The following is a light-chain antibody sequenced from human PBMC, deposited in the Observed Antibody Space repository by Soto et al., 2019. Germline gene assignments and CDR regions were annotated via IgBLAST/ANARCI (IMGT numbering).Light chain of an antibody. J-gene: IGKJ1*01. CDR1: ESISSG. V-gene: IGKV1-5*03. Sequence: DIQMTKSPSTLSASVGDRVTITCRASESISSGLAWYQQKPGKAPNLLIYKASTLESGVPSRFSGSGSGTEFTLTISSLQSEDFAVYYCQQYNNWPPKTFGQVTKV. CDR2: KAS. CDR3: QQYNNWPPKT.